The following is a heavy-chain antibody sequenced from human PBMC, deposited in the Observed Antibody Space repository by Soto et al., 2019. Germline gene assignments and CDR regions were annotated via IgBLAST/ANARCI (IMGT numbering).Heavy chain of an antibody. V-gene: IGHV1-69*01. CDR3: ARVARVREDLYNDWYFYL. J-gene: IGHJ2*01. CDR1: GGTFSSYA. CDR2: IITIFGTA. D-gene: IGHD1-20*01. Sequence: QVQLVQSGAEVKKPGSSVKVSCKASGGTFSSYAISWVRQAPGQGLEWMGGIITIFGTANYAQKFQGRVTITADEATSTAYMELSRRRSEDTAVYYCARVARVREDLYNDWYFYLWGRGTLVTVSS.